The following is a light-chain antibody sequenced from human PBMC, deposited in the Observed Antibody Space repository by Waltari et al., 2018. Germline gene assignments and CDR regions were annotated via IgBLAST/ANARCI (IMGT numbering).Light chain of an antibody. CDR1: QSVSKY. J-gene: IGKJ1*01. Sequence: EIVLTQSPGTLSLCPGERATLSCRASQSVSKYLAWYQQKPGQAPRLLIYDASTRATGIPDRFSGSGWGTDFSLTISRLEPEDFAVYYCQKYGTLPATFGQGTKVQMK. CDR2: DAS. CDR3: QKYGTLPAT. V-gene: IGKV3-20*01.